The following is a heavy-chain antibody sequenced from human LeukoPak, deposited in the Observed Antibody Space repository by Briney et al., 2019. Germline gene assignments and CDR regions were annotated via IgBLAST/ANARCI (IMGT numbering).Heavy chain of an antibody. D-gene: IGHD3-9*01. CDR1: GFTFSSYG. CDR2: IRYDGSNK. CDR3: AKDNAESYYDILTGYYTPRGYFDY. V-gene: IGHV3-30*02. Sequence: GGSLRLSCPASGFTFSSYGMHWVRQAPGKGLEWVAFIRYDGSNKYYADSVKGRFTISRDNSKNTLYLQMNSLRAEDTAVYYCAKDNAESYYDILTGYYTPRGYFDYWGQGTLVTVSS. J-gene: IGHJ4*02.